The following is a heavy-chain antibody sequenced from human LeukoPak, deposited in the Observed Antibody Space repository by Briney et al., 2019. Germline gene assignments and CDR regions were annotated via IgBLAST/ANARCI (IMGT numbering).Heavy chain of an antibody. D-gene: IGHD1-26*01. CDR2: INSDGSST. CDR1: GFTFISYW. Sequence: PGGSLRLSCAASGFTFISYWMHWVHQAPRNGLVWVSRINSDGSSTSYADSVKGRFTISRDNAKNTLYLKMNSLRAEDTVVYYCAREVGGSLDYWGQGTLVTVSS. V-gene: IGHV3-74*01. J-gene: IGHJ4*02. CDR3: AREVGGSLDY.